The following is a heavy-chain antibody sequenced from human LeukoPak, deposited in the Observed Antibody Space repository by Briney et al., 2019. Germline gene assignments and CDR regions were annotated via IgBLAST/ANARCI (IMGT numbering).Heavy chain of an antibody. D-gene: IGHD4-11*01. J-gene: IGHJ3*02. CDR2: INAGNGNT. Sequence: ASVKVSCKASGYTFTSYAMHWVRQAPGQRLEWMGWINAGNGNTKYSQKFQGRVTITRDTSASTAYMELSSLRSEDTAVYYCAREISTVTHAFGIWGQGTMVTVSS. CDR1: GYTFTSYA. V-gene: IGHV1-3*01. CDR3: AREISTVTHAFGI.